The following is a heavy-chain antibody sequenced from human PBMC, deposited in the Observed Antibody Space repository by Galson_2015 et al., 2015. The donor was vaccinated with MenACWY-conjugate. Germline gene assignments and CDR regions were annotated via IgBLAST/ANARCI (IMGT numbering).Heavy chain of an antibody. J-gene: IGHJ4*02. Sequence: ETLSLTCTVSGGSISSSTYYWDWIRQPPGKGLEWIGTIYYRGSTHYNSSLKSRATVSVATSKNQFSLKLSSVTAADTAVYYCARRNGWYYFDNWGQGTLVTVSS. CDR2: IYYRGST. D-gene: IGHD6-19*01. CDR3: ARRNGWYYFDN. CDR1: GGSISSSTYY. V-gene: IGHV4-39*01.